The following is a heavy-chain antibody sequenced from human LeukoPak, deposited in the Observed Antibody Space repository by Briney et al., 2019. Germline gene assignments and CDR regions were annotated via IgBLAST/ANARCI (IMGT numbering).Heavy chain of an antibody. J-gene: IGHJ4*02. V-gene: IGHV1-2*02. CDR2: INPNSGAT. CDR1: GYTFTGYY. Sequence: ASVKVSCKPSGYTFTGYYMHWVRQAPAQGLEWMGWINPNSGATNYAQKFQGRVTVTRDTSINTAYMELSRLRSDDTAVYYCAREPPRGRGSYYFDYWGQGTLVTVSS. D-gene: IGHD3-10*01. CDR3: AREPPRGRGSYYFDY.